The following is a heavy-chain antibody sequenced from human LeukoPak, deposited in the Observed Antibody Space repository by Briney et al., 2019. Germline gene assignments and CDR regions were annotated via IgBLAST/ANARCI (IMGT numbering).Heavy chain of an antibody. CDR2: MNPNSGNT. J-gene: IGHJ4*02. V-gene: IGHV1-8*01. CDR3: ARGRAVRGVILPGY. D-gene: IGHD3-10*01. Sequence: GASVKVSCTASGYTFTSYDINWVRQAPGQGVEWMGWMNPNSGNTGYAQTFQGRVTMTRNTSISTAYMELSSLRSEDTAVYYCARGRAVRGVILPGYWGQGTLVTVSS. CDR1: GYTFTSYD.